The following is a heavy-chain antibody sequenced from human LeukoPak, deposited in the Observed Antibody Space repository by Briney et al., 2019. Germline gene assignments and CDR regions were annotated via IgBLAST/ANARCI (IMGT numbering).Heavy chain of an antibody. CDR1: GFTFSSYA. Sequence: PGGSLRLSCAASGFTFSSYAMHWVRQAPGKGLEWVAVISYDGSNKYYADSVKGRFTISRDNSKNTLYLQMNSLRAEDTAVYYCARGDCSSTSCYPDYWGQGTLVTVSS. J-gene: IGHJ4*02. V-gene: IGHV3-30-3*01. CDR2: ISYDGSNK. D-gene: IGHD2-2*01. CDR3: ARGDCSSTSCYPDY.